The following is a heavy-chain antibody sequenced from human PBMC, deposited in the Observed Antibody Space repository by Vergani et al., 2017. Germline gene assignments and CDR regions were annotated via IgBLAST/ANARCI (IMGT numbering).Heavy chain of an antibody. CDR1: GYTFTSYG. CDR3: ARDDPLGYCSSTSCLYYMDV. J-gene: IGHJ6*03. CDR2: ISAYNGNT. D-gene: IGHD2-2*01. V-gene: IGHV1-18*01. Sequence: QVQLVQSGAEVKKPGASVKVSCKASGYTFTSYGISWVRQAPGQGLEWMGWISAYNGNTNYAQKLQGRVTMTTDTSPSTAYMELRSLRSDDTAVYYCARDDPLGYCSSTSCLYYMDVWGKGTTVTVSS.